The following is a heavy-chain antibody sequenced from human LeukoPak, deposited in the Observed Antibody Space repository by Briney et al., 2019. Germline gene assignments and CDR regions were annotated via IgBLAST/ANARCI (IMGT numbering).Heavy chain of an antibody. CDR3: ARGLGIAAAGVDY. CDR2: IWYDGSNK. CDR1: GFTFSSYG. V-gene: IGHV3-33*01. D-gene: IGHD6-13*01. Sequence: GRSLRLSCAASGFTFSSYGMHWVCQAPGKGLEWVAVIWYDGSNKYYADSVKGRFAISRDNSKNTLYLQMNSLRAEDTAVYYCARGLGIAAAGVDYWGQGTLVTVSS. J-gene: IGHJ4*02.